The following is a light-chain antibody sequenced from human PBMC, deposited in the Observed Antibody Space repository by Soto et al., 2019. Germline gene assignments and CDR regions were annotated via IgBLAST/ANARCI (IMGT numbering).Light chain of an antibody. J-gene: IGLJ3*02. CDR1: SSNIGSNA. CDR2: DND. V-gene: IGLV1-51*01. Sequence: QAVLTQPPSVSAAPGQRVTISCPGSSSNIGSNAVSWYQHLPGTAPKYVIYDNDKRPSGIPDRFSGSRSGTSATLGITGLQTGDEADYYCGTWDSSLSAWVFGGGTKLTV. CDR3: GTWDSSLSAWV.